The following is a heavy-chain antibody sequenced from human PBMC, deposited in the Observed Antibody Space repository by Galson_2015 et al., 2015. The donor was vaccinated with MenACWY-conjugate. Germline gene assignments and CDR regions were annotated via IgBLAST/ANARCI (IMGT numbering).Heavy chain of an antibody. J-gene: IGHJ4*02. Sequence: SLRLSCAASGFRFSSYTLYWVRQAPGKGLEWVAVVSYDGSSKYYTDSVQGRFTISRDNSKNTVYLQMDNLGAEDSAIYFCARAQTPGRRYLPVNYFYLDYWGQGTPDTVSS. CDR3: ARAQTPGRRYLPVNYFYLDY. CDR1: GFRFSSYT. CDR2: VSYDGSSK. D-gene: IGHD1-7*01. V-gene: IGHV3-30*07.